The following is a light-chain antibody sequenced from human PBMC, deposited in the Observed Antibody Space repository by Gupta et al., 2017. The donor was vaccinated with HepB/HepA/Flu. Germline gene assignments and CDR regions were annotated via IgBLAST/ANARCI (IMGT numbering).Light chain of an antibody. J-gene: IGLJ2*01. CDR1: ALPNQY. CDR3: HSEDSIGTYVV. CDR2: KDS. Sequence: YELTQPPAVSVSPGQTARITCSGDALPNQYAYWYQQKPGQAPVLVIYKDSERPSGIPERFSGSNSGTTATLNITGVQAEDEADYYCHSEDSIGTYVVFGGGTKLTVL. V-gene: IGLV3-25*03.